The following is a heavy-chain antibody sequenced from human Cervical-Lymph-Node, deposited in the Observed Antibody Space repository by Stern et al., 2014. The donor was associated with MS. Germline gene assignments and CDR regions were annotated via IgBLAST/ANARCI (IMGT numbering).Heavy chain of an antibody. V-gene: IGHV4-59*01. CDR1: GGSISTYY. D-gene: IGHD3-10*01. CDR3: ARDSPITHAAFDI. CDR2: IYYSGST. Sequence: QLQLQESGPGLVKPSETLSLTCTVSGGSISTYYWSWIRQPPGKGLEWIGYIYYSGSTNYNPSLKSRVTISVDTSKNQFSLKLSSVTAADTAVYYCARDSPITHAAFDIWGQGTMVTVSS. J-gene: IGHJ3*02.